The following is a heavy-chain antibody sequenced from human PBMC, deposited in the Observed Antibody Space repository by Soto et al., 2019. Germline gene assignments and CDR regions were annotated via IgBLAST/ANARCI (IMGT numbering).Heavy chain of an antibody. CDR1: GYIFIDYW. CDR3: ARPPLPVYSFPFNP. Sequence: GESLKISCKASGYIFIDYWIGWVRQMPGKGLEWMGIVYPRDSDTRYSPSFQGQVTISADRSTGTAFLQWRSLKASDTALYYCARPPLPVYSFPFNPWGQGSQVTVSA. J-gene: IGHJ5*02. CDR2: VYPRDSDT. V-gene: IGHV5-51*01. D-gene: IGHD2-15*01.